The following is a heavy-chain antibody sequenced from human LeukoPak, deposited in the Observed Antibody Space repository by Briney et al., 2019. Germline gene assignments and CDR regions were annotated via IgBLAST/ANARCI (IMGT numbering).Heavy chain of an antibody. V-gene: IGHV3-30*03. D-gene: IGHD2-2*02. CDR3: ATDPPPPTQGWLYLGGFDP. CDR1: GFTFSSYS. Sequence: GGSLRLSCAASGFTFSSYSMNWVRQAPGKGLEWVAVISYDGSNKYYADSVKGRFTISRDNSKNTLYLQTSSLRSEDTAVYYCATDPPPPTQGWLYLGGFDPWGQGTLVTVSS. J-gene: IGHJ5*02. CDR2: ISYDGSNK.